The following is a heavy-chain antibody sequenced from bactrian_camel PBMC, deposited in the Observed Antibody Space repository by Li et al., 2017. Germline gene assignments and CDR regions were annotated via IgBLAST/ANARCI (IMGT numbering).Heavy chain of an antibody. D-gene: IGHD2*01. CDR2: IYGEGVNK. CDR1: GFTFSSYG. CDR3: VRDQTAPLLTLRTAAFSY. Sequence: LVQPGGSLRLSCAASGFTFSSYGMSWVRQAPGKGPEWISGIYGEGVNKAYADSVKGRFTISRENAKNTLYLQLNSLKTEDTAVYYCVRDQTAPLLTLRTAAFSYWGQGTQVTVS. V-gene: IGHV3S31*01. J-gene: IGHJ6*01.